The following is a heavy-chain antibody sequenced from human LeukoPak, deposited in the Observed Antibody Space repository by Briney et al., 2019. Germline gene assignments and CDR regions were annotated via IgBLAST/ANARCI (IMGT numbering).Heavy chain of an antibody. J-gene: IGHJ6*02. CDR3: ARAPGDILTGYYGMDV. D-gene: IGHD3-9*01. V-gene: IGHV4-4*02. CDR1: GGSISSSNW. CDR2: IYHSGST. Sequence: SETLSLTCAVPGGSISSSNWWSWVRQPPGKGLEWIGEIYHSGSTNYNPSLKSRVTISVDKSKNQFSLKLSSVTAADTAVYYCARAPGDILTGYYGMDVWGQGTTVTVSS.